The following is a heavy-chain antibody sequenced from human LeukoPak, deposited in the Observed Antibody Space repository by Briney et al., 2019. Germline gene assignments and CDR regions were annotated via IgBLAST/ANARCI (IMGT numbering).Heavy chain of an antibody. J-gene: IGHJ5*02. CDR2: MYTTGST. Sequence: PSQTLSLTCTVSGGSISSGSYYWSWIRQPAGKGLEYIGRMYTTGSTNYNPSLKSRVTISVDTSKNQFSLKLTSVTAADTAVYYCARDQGPRGEWFDPWGQGNLVCVSS. CDR3: ARDQGPRGEWFDP. V-gene: IGHV4-61*02. D-gene: IGHD3-16*01. CDR1: GGSISSGSYY.